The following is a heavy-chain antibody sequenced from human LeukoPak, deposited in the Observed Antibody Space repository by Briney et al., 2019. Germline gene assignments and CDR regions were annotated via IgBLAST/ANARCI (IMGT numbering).Heavy chain of an antibody. Sequence: GGSLRLSCAASGFTFSSYWMHWVRHAPGKGLVWVSRINSDGSSTSYADSVKGRFTISRDNAKNTLYLQMNSLRAEDTAVYYCARGGYNDWFDPWGQGTLVTVSS. CDR1: GFTFSSYW. J-gene: IGHJ5*02. V-gene: IGHV3-74*01. CDR3: ARGGYNDWFDP. CDR2: INSDGSST. D-gene: IGHD5-24*01.